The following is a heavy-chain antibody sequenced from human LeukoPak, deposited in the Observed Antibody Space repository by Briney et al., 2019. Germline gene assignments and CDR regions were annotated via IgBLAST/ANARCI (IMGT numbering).Heavy chain of an antibody. CDR3: ARGSSSGYDY. D-gene: IGHD5-12*01. J-gene: IGHJ4*02. Sequence: SETLSLTCTVSGGSISSNYWSWVRQPPGKGLEWIGYIYTSGSTNYSPSLKSRVTISLDTSKNQFSLKLSSVTAADTAVYYCARGSSSGYDYWGQGTLVTVSS. CDR1: GGSISSNY. V-gene: IGHV4-4*09. CDR2: IYTSGST.